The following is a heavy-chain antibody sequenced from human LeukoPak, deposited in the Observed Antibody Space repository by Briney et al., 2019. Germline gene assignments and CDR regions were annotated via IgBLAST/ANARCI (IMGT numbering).Heavy chain of an antibody. CDR1: GFTFSSYA. D-gene: IGHD3-9*01. CDR3: ARDLDWAFDY. J-gene: IGHJ4*02. CDR2: ISGSGGST. Sequence: PGGSLRLSCAASGFTFSSYAMNWVRQAPGKGLEWVSAISGSGGSTYYADSVKGRFTISRDNAKNSLYLEMNSLRAEDTAFYYCARDLDWAFDYWGQGTLVTVSS. V-gene: IGHV3-23*01.